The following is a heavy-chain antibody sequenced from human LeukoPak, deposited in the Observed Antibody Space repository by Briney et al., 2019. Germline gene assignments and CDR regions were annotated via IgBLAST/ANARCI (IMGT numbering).Heavy chain of an antibody. CDR1: GYTFTTYA. J-gene: IGHJ5*02. D-gene: IGHD3-9*01. CDR2: INSDNGNT. Sequence: ASVKVSCKASGYTFTTYAIHRVRQAPGQRLEWMGRINSDNGNTKYSQKFQGRVTITRDTSAYTAYMELRSLSSADTAIYFCARAPYDFLTGFSLNWFDPWGQGTLVTVSS. V-gene: IGHV1-3*04. CDR3: ARAPYDFLTGFSLNWFDP.